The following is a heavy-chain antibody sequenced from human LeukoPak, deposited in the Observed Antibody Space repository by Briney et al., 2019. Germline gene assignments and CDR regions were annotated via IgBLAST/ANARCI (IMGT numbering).Heavy chain of an antibody. D-gene: IGHD4-17*01. CDR2: INAGNGKT. Sequence: ASVKVSCKTSGYTFTDYAVQWVRQAPGQRLEWMGWINAGNGKTKYSQKFQDRVTITRDTSATTAYLDLNSLRSEDTAMYYCARARWTSTVTTYYLDYWGQGTLVTVSS. CDR1: GYTFTDYA. J-gene: IGHJ4*02. CDR3: ARARWTSTVTTYYLDY. V-gene: IGHV1-3*01.